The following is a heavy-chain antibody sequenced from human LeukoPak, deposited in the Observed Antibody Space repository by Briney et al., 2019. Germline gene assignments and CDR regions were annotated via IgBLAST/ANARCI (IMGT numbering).Heavy chain of an antibody. CDR1: GNSFGNYY. CDR2: IYTSGST. V-gene: IGHV4-4*07. J-gene: IGHJ4*02. D-gene: IGHD3-10*01. CDR3: ARRRLHYYGSGSYDLIDY. Sequence: SETLSLTCTVSGNSFGNYYWSWIRQPAGKGLEWIGRIYTSGSTTYNPSLKSRVTMSVDTSKNQFSLKLSSVTAADTAVYYCARRRLHYYGSGSYDLIDYWGQGTLVTVSS.